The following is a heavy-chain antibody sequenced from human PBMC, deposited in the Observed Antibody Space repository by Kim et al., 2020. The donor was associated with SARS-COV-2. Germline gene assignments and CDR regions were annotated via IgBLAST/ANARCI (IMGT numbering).Heavy chain of an antibody. D-gene: IGHD2-15*01. J-gene: IGHJ6*02. Sequence: SETLSLTCAVYGGSFSAYSWIWIRQAPGKGLEWIGEVNHSGITKYHPSLKSRVTISVDTSKNQFSLKLPSVTAADTAVFYCARGRAGGVPSPILGLGPYYYYYAMDVWGQGTTVTVS. V-gene: IGHV4-34*01. CDR1: GGSFSAYS. CDR3: ARGRAGGVPSPILGLGPYYYYYAMDV. CDR2: VNHSGIT.